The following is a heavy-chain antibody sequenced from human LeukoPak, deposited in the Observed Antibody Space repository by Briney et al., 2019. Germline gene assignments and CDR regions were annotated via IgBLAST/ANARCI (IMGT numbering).Heavy chain of an antibody. CDR3: ARDQPPDPHFDY. J-gene: IGHJ4*02. Sequence: PSEILSLTRTVSGGSISSYYWSWIRQPPGKGLEWIGYIYYSGSTNYNPSLKSRVTISVDTSKNQFSLKLSSVTAADTAVYYCARDQPPDPHFDYWGQGTLVTVSS. V-gene: IGHV4-59*01. CDR2: IYYSGST. CDR1: GGSISSYY.